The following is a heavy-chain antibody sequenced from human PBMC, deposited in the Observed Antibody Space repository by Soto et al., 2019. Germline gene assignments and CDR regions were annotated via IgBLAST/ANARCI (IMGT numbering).Heavy chain of an antibody. CDR3: ARGLEGGGPY. CDR1: GFTFANYA. CDR2: ISGAGGFT. J-gene: IGHJ4*02. D-gene: IGHD2-15*01. V-gene: IGHV3-23*01. Sequence: EVQLLESGGGLVQPGGSLRLSCAGSGFTFANYAMSWVRQAPGKGLEWVSSISGAGGFTYNAESVKGRFTVSRDNSKNTLYMELNSLRVEDTALYCRARGLEGGGPYWGQGTLVTVSS.